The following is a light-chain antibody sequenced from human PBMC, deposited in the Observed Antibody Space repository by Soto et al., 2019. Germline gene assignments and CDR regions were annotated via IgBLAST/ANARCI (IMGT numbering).Light chain of an antibody. CDR3: QQYDNYPRT. CDR1: QSISSW. V-gene: IGKV1-5*03. J-gene: IGKJ4*01. CDR2: KAS. Sequence: DTQMTQSPSTLSASVGDSVTLTCRASQSISSWLAWYQQKPGKAPKLLIYKASTLQGGVPSRFSGRGSGTDFTLTISILQSDDFTTYYCQQYDNYPRTFGGGAKVEIK.